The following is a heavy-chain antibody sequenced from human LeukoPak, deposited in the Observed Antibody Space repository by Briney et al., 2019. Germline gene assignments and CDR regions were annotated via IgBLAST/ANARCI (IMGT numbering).Heavy chain of an antibody. Sequence: GGSLRLSCAASGLSFSGYSMNWVRQAPGKGLEWVSYISSSSSSRYYADSVKGRFTISRDNAKNSLYLQMNTLRDEDTAVYYCARGSDFDYWGQGTLVTVSS. V-gene: IGHV3-48*02. J-gene: IGHJ4*02. CDR1: GLSFSGYS. CDR3: ARGSDFDY. CDR2: ISSSSSSR.